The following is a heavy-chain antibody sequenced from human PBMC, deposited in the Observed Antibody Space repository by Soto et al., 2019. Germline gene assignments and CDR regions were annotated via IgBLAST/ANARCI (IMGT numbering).Heavy chain of an antibody. CDR3: ARVSEDYIWGSYRSYFDY. CDR2: ISSSSSTI. J-gene: IGHJ4*02. CDR1: GFTFSSYS. Sequence: EVQLVESGGGLVQPGGSLRLSCAASGFTFSSYSMNWVRQAPGKGLEWVSYISSSSSTIYYADSVKGRFTISRDNAKNSLYLQMNSLRAEDTAVYYCARVSEDYIWGSYRSYFDYWGQGTLVTVSS. V-gene: IGHV3-48*01. D-gene: IGHD3-16*02.